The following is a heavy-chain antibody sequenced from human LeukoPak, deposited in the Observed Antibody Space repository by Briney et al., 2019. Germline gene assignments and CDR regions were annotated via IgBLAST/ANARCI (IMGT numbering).Heavy chain of an antibody. Sequence: SETLSLPCTVSGGSISGHYWTWIRLPPGKGLELVGHIFSTGATHYNPSLRGRVTLSIDTSKNQFSLTLTSVNVEDTAVYYCARFSTRFGSGCSDASCYVHYWGQGTQVTVSP. CDR1: GGSISGHY. CDR3: ARFSTRFGSGCSDASCYVHY. J-gene: IGHJ4*02. V-gene: IGHV4-59*11. D-gene: IGHD2-2*01. CDR2: IFSTGAT.